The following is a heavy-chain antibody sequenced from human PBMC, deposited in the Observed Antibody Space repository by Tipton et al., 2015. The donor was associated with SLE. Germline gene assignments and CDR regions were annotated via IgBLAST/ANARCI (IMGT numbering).Heavy chain of an antibody. CDR2: IKEDGNEI. V-gene: IGHV3-7*01. CDR1: GFTFSTYW. CDR3: ARVSQYSTYWPYYEGFDP. J-gene: IGHJ5*02. Sequence: GSLRLSCTASGFTFSTYWMTWVRQAPGKGLEWVANIKEDGNEINYVASVKGRFTISRDNLKSSVYLQMNGLRVEDTGLYYCARVSQYSTYWPYYEGFDPWGQGTQVTVSS. D-gene: IGHD3-22*01.